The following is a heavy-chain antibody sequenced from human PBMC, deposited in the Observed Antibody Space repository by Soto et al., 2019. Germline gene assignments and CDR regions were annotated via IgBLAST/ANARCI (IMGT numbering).Heavy chain of an antibody. V-gene: IGHV4-59*08. CDR3: AGFIWWGLLGVFFAF. CDR2: IYYSGST. CDR1: GGSLQSYY. D-gene: IGHD1-26*01. J-gene: IGHJ4*02. Sequence: SETPSLPCPFSGGSLQSYYRGLIRQPPGKGLEWIGYIYYSGSTNYHPSPKSRVTISVNTSQKQFSLKLGPVTPASPAPVFLAGFIWWGLLGVFFAFWGQGPLVPVSS.